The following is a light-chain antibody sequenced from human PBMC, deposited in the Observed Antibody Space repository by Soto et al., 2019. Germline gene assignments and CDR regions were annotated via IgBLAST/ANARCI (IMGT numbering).Light chain of an antibody. J-gene: IGLJ2*01. CDR1: SSNIGAGYD. CDR2: GNS. V-gene: IGLV1-40*01. CDR3: QSYDINVV. Sequence: QSVLTQPPSVSGSPGQRVTISCTGSSSNIGAGYDVHWYQQHPGTAPKLLIYGNSNRPSGVPDRFSGSKSGTPASLAIAGLQGEDETDYSCQSYDINVVFGGGTKLTVL.